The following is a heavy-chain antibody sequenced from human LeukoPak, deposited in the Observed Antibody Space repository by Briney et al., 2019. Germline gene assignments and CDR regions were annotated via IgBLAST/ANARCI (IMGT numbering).Heavy chain of an antibody. Sequence: ASVKVSCKASGYTFTGSYMHWVRQAPGQGLEWMGWINPNSGVTNYAQEFQGRVTMTRDTSISTAYMELSRLRSDDTAVYYCARDEGSSYNFDYWGQGTLVTVSS. CDR1: GYTFTGSY. J-gene: IGHJ4*02. D-gene: IGHD1-26*01. CDR3: ARDEGSSYNFDY. V-gene: IGHV1-2*02. CDR2: INPNSGVT.